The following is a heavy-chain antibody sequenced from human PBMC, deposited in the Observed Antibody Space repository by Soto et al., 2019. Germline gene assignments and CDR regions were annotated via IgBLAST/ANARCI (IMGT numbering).Heavy chain of an antibody. CDR2: ISGDRAYI. J-gene: IGHJ4*02. D-gene: IGHD3-16*01. V-gene: IGHV3-48*01. Sequence: EVQLLESGGGLVQPGGSLRLSCAASGFTFSAYSMNWVRQAPGKGLEWLSYISGDRAYIYYADYARGRFTISRDNAENSLYLQMDNLRADETAVYCCAMHVYTVVTPIDFWGQGPLVTVSS. CDR3: AMHVYTVVTPIDF. CDR1: GFTFSAYS.